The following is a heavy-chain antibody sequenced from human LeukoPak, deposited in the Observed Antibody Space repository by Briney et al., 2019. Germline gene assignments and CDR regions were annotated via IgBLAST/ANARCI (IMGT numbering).Heavy chain of an antibody. J-gene: IGHJ5*02. Sequence: GGSLRLSCAASGFTFSDHYMSWIRQAPGKGLEWVSYISSSGSTIYYADFVKGRFTISRDNAKNSLYLQMNSLRAEDTAVYYCAREEVTAGPYNWFDPWGQGTLVTVSS. CDR2: ISSSGSTI. CDR3: AREEVTAGPYNWFDP. CDR1: GFTFSDHY. D-gene: IGHD1-1*01. V-gene: IGHV3-11*01.